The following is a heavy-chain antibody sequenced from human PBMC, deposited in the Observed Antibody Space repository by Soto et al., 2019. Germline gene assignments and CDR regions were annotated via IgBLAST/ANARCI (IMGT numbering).Heavy chain of an antibody. Sequence: SETLSLTCPVSGGSISSGGYYWSWIRQPPGKGLEWIGSIYYSGSTYYNPSLKSRVTISVDTSKNQFSLKLSSVTAADTAVYYCARQYSSSWYYHYWGQGTLVTVSS. CDR2: IYYSGST. D-gene: IGHD6-13*01. CDR3: ARQYSSSWYYHY. V-gene: IGHV4-39*01. J-gene: IGHJ4*02. CDR1: GGSISSGGYY.